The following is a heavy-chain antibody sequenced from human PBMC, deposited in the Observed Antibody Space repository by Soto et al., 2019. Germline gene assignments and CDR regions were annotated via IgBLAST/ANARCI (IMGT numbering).Heavy chain of an antibody. V-gene: IGHV3-23*01. CDR2: ISGSGGST. J-gene: IGHJ4*02. D-gene: IGHD6-6*01. Sequence: GGSLRLSCAASGFTFSSYAMSWVRQAPGKGLEWVSAISGSGGSTYYADSVKGRFTISRDNSKNTLYLQMNSLRAEDTAVYYCAKGGSYSSSSARPYFDYWGQGTLVTVSS. CDR3: AKGGSYSSSSARPYFDY. CDR1: GFTFSSYA.